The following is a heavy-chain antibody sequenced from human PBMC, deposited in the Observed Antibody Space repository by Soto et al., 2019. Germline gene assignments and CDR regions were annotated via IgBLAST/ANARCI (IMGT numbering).Heavy chain of an antibody. CDR1: GYTFTNYV. CDR3: ARDSQYSTDWQRFDS. J-gene: IGHJ4*02. Sequence: QVQLVQSGVEVKNPGASVKVSCKASGYTFTNYVISWVRHAPGRGLEWMGWVNTYNGNPNYAQIFQGRVTMTTDTSTGTAYMELRSLKSDDSAVYYCARDSQYSTDWQRFDSWGQGTLVTVSS. D-gene: IGHD3-9*01. V-gene: IGHV1-18*01. CDR2: VNTYNGNP.